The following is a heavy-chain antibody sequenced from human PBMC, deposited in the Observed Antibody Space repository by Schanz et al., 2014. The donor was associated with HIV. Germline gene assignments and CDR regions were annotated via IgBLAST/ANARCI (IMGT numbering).Heavy chain of an antibody. V-gene: IGHV1-69*01. D-gene: IGHD3-3*02. Sequence: QVQLVQSGAEVKKPGSSVKVSCESSGGRFSSYAISWVRQAPGQGLEWMGGIIPIFGTTNYAQKFQGRVTIIADESTSTAYMELSSLRSADTAVYFCARAAFSSEYYYGMDVWGQGTTVTVSS. CDR2: IIPIFGTT. J-gene: IGHJ6*02. CDR3: ARAAFSSEYYYGMDV. CDR1: GGRFSSYA.